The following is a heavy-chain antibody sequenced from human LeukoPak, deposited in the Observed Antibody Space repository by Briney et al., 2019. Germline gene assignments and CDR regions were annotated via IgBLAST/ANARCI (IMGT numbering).Heavy chain of an antibody. CDR1: XFSXXA. CDR2: IIPILGIA. V-gene: IGHV1-69*04. CDR3: ARVVYYYDSSMEY. D-gene: IGHD3-22*01. Sequence: XFSXXAISXVXQAPGQGLEWMGRIIPILGIANYAQKFQGRVTITADKSTSTAYMELSSLRSEDTAVYYCARVVYYYDSSMEYWGQGTLVTVSS. J-gene: IGHJ4*02.